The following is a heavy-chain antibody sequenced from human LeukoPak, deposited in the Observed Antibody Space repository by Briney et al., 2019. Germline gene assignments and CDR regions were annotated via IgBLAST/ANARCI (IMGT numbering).Heavy chain of an antibody. CDR3: ARDSLGAGTVGATSGY. D-gene: IGHD1-26*01. Sequence: SEALSLTCTVSGGSISTNSYYWGWIRQPPGKGLKWIGSIYYSGNTYYNPSLKSRVTISVDTSKNQFSLKLSSVTAADTAVYYCARDSLGAGTVGATSGYWGQGTLVTVSS. V-gene: IGHV4-39*02. CDR2: IYYSGNT. CDR1: GGSISTNSYY. J-gene: IGHJ4*02.